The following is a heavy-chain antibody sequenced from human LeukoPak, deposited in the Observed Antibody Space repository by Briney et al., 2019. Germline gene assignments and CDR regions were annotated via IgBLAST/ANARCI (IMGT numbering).Heavy chain of an antibody. CDR1: GFTFSTYE. Sequence: GGSLRLSCAASGFTFSTYEMNWVRQAPGKGLEWVSYISNSGSTIYYADSVKGRFTISRDNAKNSLYLQMNSPRAEDTALYNCARGNWFDPWGQGTLVTVSS. CDR2: ISNSGSTI. CDR3: ARGNWFDP. J-gene: IGHJ5*02. V-gene: IGHV3-48*03.